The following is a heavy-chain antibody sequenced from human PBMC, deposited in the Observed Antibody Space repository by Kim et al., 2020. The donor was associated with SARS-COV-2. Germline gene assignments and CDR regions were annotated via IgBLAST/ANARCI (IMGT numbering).Heavy chain of an antibody. CDR3: ARDYWAGLLWFGELFTRGFDY. J-gene: IGHJ4*02. D-gene: IGHD3-10*01. CDR1: GFTFSSYA. V-gene: IGHV3-30*04. CDR2: ISYDGSNK. Sequence: GGSLRLSCAASGFTFSSYAMHWVRQAPGKGLEWVAVISYDGSNKYYADSVQGRFTNSRDNSKNTLYLQINSLRAEDTAVDYCARDYWAGLLWFGELFTRGFDYWGQGTLVTVSS.